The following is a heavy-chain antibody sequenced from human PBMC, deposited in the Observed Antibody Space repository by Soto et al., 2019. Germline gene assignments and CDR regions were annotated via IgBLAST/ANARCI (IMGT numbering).Heavy chain of an antibody. J-gene: IGHJ4*02. V-gene: IGHV3-21*01. CDR1: GFTFSSYG. CDR2: ITSSSSYI. CDR3: VRARSTDSRPDY. Sequence: PGGSLRLSCAASGFTFSSYGMFWVRQAPGKGLEWVASITSSSSYIYYEDSLKGRFTISRDNAKNSLFLQLDSLRAEDTAVYFCVRARSTDSRPDYWGQGTLVTVSS. D-gene: IGHD3-22*01.